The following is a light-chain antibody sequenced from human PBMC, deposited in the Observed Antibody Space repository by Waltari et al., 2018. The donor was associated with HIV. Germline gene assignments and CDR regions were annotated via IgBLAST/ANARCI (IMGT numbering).Light chain of an antibody. J-gene: IGLJ2*01. Sequence: QSVLTQPPSASGTPGQRVTIPCSGSSSNLESNYVYWYQQRPGTAPKLLIYRNNQRPSGVPDRFSGSKSGTSASLAISGLRSEDEAEYYCAAWDDSLRGVFGGGTKLTVL. CDR3: AAWDDSLRGV. CDR1: SSNLESNY. V-gene: IGLV1-47*01. CDR2: RNN.